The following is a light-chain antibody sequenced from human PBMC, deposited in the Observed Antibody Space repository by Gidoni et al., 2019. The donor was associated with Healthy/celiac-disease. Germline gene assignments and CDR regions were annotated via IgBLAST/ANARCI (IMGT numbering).Light chain of an antibody. CDR1: QSISSW. CDR2: DAS. V-gene: IGKV1-5*01. CDR3: QQYNSYSL. J-gene: IGKJ4*01. Sequence: DLQITQSPSTLSASVGDRLTITCRASQSISSWLAWYQQKPGKAPKLLIFDASSLESGVPSRFSGSGSGTGFTLTISSLQPDEFATYYCQQYNSYSLFGGGTKVEIK.